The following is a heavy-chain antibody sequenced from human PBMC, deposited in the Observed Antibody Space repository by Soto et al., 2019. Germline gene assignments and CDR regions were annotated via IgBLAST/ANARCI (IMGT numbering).Heavy chain of an antibody. J-gene: IGHJ5*02. V-gene: IGHV1-46*03. CDR2: INPSDGTT. D-gene: IGHD3-3*01. Sequence: ASVKVSCKASGYTFTSFYMHWVRQAPGQGLEWMGIINPSDGTTYYAQKFRGRVTVTRDTSTSTVYMELSSLRSEDTAVYYCGRDRSIFAVIRGNPHDPWGQGTLVTVSS. CDR1: GYTFTSFY. CDR3: GRDRSIFAVIRGNPHDP.